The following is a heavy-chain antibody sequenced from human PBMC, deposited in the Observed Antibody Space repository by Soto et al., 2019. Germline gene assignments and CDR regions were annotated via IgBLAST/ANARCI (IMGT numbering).Heavy chain of an antibody. CDR2: IYYSGST. CDR3: ASTGSSGYYYFLGY. D-gene: IGHD3-22*01. Sequence: QVQLQESGPGLVKPSQTLSLTCTVSGGSISSGGYYWSWIRQHPGKGLEWSGYIYYSGSTYYNPTLKSRVTISVDTSKNEFSLKLSSVTAADTAVYYCASTGSSGYYYFLGYWGQGTLVTVSS. J-gene: IGHJ4*02. CDR1: GGSISSGGYY. V-gene: IGHV4-31*03.